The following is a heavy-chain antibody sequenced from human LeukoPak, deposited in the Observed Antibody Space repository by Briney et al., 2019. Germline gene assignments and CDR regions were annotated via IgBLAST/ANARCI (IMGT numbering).Heavy chain of an antibody. CDR2: ISYDGSNK. Sequence: PGRSLRLSCAASGFTFSSCAMHWVRQAPGKGLEWVATISYDGSNKYHADSVKGRFTISRDNPKNTLYLQMNSLTSEDTAVYYCASGDDTSGYYYLFDYWGQGTLVTVSS. D-gene: IGHD3-22*01. V-gene: IGHV3-30*04. J-gene: IGHJ4*02. CDR3: ASGDDTSGYYYLFDY. CDR1: GFTFSSCA.